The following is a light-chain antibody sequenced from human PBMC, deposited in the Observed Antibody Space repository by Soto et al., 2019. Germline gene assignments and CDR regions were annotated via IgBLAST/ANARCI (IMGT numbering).Light chain of an antibody. J-gene: IGLJ1*01. Sequence: QSALTQPRSVSGSPGQSVTISCTGTSSDVGGYNYVSWYQHHPGKAPKLMIYDVSKRPSGVPDRFSGSKSGNTASLTISGLQAEDEADYYCCSYGGSSALPYVFGAGTKLTVL. CDR3: CSYGGSSALPYV. CDR1: SSDVGGYNY. V-gene: IGLV2-11*01. CDR2: DVS.